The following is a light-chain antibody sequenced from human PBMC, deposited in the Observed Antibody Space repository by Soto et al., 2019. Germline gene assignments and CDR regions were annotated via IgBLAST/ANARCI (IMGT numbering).Light chain of an antibody. Sequence: AIQLTQSPSSLSASVGDRVTITCRASQGISSALAWYQQKPGKAPKLLIYDASSLESGVPSRFSGSGSVTDFTLTISSLQPEDFAPYCCQQFNSYPITFGGGTKVEIK. CDR2: DAS. V-gene: IGKV1-13*02. CDR3: QQFNSYPIT. J-gene: IGKJ4*01. CDR1: QGISSA.